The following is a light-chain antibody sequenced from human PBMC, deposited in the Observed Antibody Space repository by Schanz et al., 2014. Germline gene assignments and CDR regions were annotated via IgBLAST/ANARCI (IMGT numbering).Light chain of an antibody. CDR2: TAS. Sequence: DIQMPQSPSSLSASVGARVTITCRARQGIGNYFAWYQQKPGKVPKLLIYTASTLQSGVPSRFSGSGSGTDFTLTISSLQPEDFATYYCQQSYSTPLTFGGGTKVEIK. V-gene: IGKV1-27*01. J-gene: IGKJ4*01. CDR3: QQSYSTPLT. CDR1: QGIGNY.